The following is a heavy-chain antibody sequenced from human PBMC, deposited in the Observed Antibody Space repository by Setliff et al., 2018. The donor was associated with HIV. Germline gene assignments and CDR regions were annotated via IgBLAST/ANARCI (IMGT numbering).Heavy chain of an antibody. CDR2: IYTSGTT. Sequence: PSETLSLTCTVSGGSISSGSYYWTWIRQPAGKGLEWIGHIYTSGTTDYNPSLKSQVTISLDTSKNQFSLKLISVTAADTAVYYCARDRCLRGQLWLHFDYWGQGTLVTVSS. J-gene: IGHJ4*02. CDR1: GGSISSGSYY. CDR3: ARDRCLRGQLWLHFDY. D-gene: IGHD5-18*01. V-gene: IGHV4-61*09.